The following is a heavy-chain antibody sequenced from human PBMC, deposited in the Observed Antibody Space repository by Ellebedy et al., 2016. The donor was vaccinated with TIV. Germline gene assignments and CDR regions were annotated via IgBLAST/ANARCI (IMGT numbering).Heavy chain of an antibody. D-gene: IGHD3-22*01. V-gene: IGHV3-7*03. CDR3: AKDRYEGSSGYFDY. J-gene: IGHJ4*02. CDR1: GFTFSSSW. CDR2: IKQDGSDR. Sequence: GGSLRLSCVASGFTFSSSWMSWVRQAPGKGLEWVANIKQDGSDRYYVDSVKGRFTISRDNGKNSLYLQMNSLRAEDTAVYYCAKDRYEGSSGYFDYWGQGTLVTVSS.